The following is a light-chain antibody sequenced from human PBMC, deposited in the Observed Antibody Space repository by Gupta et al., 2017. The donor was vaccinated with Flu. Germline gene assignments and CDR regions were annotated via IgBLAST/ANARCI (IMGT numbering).Light chain of an antibody. CDR3: QQDSNWPPWT. CDR1: QNIGSN. Sequence: ENLLTRSPATLSVSPGERATLSCRASQNIGSNLAWYQQKPGQAPRLLIYDVSTRATDIPARFSGSGSGTEFTLTISSLQSEDFAVYYCQQDSNWPPWTFGQGTTVEIK. J-gene: IGKJ1*01. CDR2: DVS. V-gene: IGKV3-15*01.